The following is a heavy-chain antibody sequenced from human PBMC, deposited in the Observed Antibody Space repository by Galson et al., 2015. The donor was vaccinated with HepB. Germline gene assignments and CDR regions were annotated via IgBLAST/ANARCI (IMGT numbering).Heavy chain of an antibody. J-gene: IGHJ3*02. CDR1: GFTFSDYY. CDR2: ISSSSSYT. D-gene: IGHD3-10*01. Sequence: SLRLSCAASGFTFSDYYMSWIRQAPGKGLEWVSYISSSSSYTNYADSVKGRFTISRDNAKNSLYLQMNSLRAEDTAVYYCARGSMVRGVIAYAFDIWGQGTMVTVSS. CDR3: ARGSMVRGVIAYAFDI. V-gene: IGHV3-11*06.